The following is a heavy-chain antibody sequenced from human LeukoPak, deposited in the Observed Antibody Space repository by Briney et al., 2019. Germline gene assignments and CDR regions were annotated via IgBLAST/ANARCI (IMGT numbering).Heavy chain of an antibody. V-gene: IGHV3-21*04. CDR1: GFTFSSYS. CDR2: ISSSSSYI. Sequence: PGGSLRLSCAASGFTFSSYSMNWVRQAPGKGLEWVSSISSSSSYIYYADSVKGRFTTSRDNAKNSLYLQMNSLRAEDTALYYCAKDEGTILWCGELFDYWGQGTLVTVSS. D-gene: IGHD3-10*01. J-gene: IGHJ4*02. CDR3: AKDEGTILWCGELFDY.